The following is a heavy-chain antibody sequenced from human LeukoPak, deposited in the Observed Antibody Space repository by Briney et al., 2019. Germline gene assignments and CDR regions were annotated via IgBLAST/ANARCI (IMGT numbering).Heavy chain of an antibody. Sequence: SETLSPTCAVYGGSFTGYYWSWIRQPPGKGLEWIGEINHSGSTNYNPSLKSRVTISVDTSKNQFSLKLSSVTAADTAVYYCASDFWSGWRYFDYWGQGTLVTVSS. CDR3: ASDFWSGWRYFDY. D-gene: IGHD3-3*01. V-gene: IGHV4-34*01. J-gene: IGHJ4*02. CDR1: GGSFTGYY. CDR2: INHSGST.